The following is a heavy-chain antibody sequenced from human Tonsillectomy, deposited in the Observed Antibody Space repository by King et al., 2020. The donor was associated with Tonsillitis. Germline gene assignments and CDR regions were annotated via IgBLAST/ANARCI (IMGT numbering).Heavy chain of an antibody. CDR1: GFTFSSYW. CDR2: IKQDGSEK. J-gene: IGHJ6*02. D-gene: IGHD4-17*01. V-gene: IGHV3-7*03. CDR3: ARDSYGDYYYGMDV. Sequence: VQLVESGGGLVQPGGSLRLSCAASGFTFSSYWMSWVRQAPGKGLEWVANIKQDGSEKYYVDSVKGRFTISRDNAKNSLYLQMNSLRAEHTAVYYCARDSYGDYYYGMDVWGQGTTVTVSS.